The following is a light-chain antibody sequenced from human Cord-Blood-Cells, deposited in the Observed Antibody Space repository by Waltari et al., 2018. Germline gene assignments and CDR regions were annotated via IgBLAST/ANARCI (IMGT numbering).Light chain of an antibody. Sequence: QSALTQPASVSGSPGQSITISCTGTSSDVGGYNYVSWYQQHPGKAPKLMIYDVSNRPSGVSNRCSGSKSGNTASLTSSGLQAEDEADYYCSSYTSSSPVFGGGTKLTVL. CDR1: SSDVGGYNY. CDR2: DVS. CDR3: SSYTSSSPV. V-gene: IGLV2-14*01. J-gene: IGLJ2*01.